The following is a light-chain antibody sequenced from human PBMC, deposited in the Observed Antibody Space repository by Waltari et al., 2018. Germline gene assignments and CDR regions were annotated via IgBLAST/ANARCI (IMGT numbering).Light chain of an antibody. Sequence: DIQMTQSPSSLSASVGDRVTITCRASQSISSYLNWYQQKPGKAPKLLIYGASSLQSGVPSRFRGSGSGTDFTLTISSLQPEDFATYYCQQSSSTPPWTFGQGTKVEI. J-gene: IGKJ1*01. CDR1: QSISSY. V-gene: IGKV1-39*01. CDR2: GAS. CDR3: QQSSSTPPWT.